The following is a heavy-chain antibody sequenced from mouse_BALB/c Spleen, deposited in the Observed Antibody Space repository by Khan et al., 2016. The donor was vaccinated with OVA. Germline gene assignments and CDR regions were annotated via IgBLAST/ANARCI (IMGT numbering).Heavy chain of an antibody. CDR2: ISYSGST. J-gene: IGHJ3*01. Sequence: EVQLQESGPGLVKPSQSLSLSCTVTGYSITSDYAWNWIRQFPGNNLEWMGYISYSGSTSYTPSLNSRISITRAPSKNQFFLQLNSVTTEDTATYYCARGRAYWGQGTLVTVSA. V-gene: IGHV3-2*02. CDR3: ARGRAY. CDR1: GYSITSDYA. D-gene: IGHD3-3*01.